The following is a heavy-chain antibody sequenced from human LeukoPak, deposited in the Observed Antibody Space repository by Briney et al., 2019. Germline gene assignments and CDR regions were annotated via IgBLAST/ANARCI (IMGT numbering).Heavy chain of an antibody. CDR1: GFTFSSYA. CDR3: AKGSCSSISCYGDY. Sequence: PGGSLRLSCAASGFTFSSYAMSWVRQAPGKGLEWVSAISGSGGSTYYADSVKGRFTISRDNSKSTLYLQMNSLRAEDTAVYYCAKGSCSSISCYGDYWGQGTLVTVSS. J-gene: IGHJ4*02. CDR2: ISGSGGST. V-gene: IGHV3-23*01. D-gene: IGHD2-2*01.